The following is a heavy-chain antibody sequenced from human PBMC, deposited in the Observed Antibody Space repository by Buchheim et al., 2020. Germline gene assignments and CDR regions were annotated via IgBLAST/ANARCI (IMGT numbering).Heavy chain of an antibody. CDR3: ARFFSEAYDFWSGYSGNWFDP. Sequence: QVQLQESGPGLVKPSGTLSLTCAVSGGSISSSNWWSWVRQPPGKGLEWIGEIYHSGSTNYNPPLKSRVTISVDKSKNQFSLKLSSVTAADTAVYYCARFFSEAYDFWSGYSGNWFDPWGQGTL. D-gene: IGHD3-3*01. CDR1: GGSISSSNW. V-gene: IGHV4-4*02. CDR2: IYHSGST. J-gene: IGHJ5*02.